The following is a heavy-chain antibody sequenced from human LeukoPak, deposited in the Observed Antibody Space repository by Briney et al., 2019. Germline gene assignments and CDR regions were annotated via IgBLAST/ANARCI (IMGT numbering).Heavy chain of an antibody. J-gene: IGHJ3*02. Sequence: SETLSLTRIVSGGSIISGDYYWSWIRQPPGKGLEWIGYIYLNGDTYYNPSLKSRFSISVDTSKNQFSLKLSSVTAADTAVYYCARAGVVPAAINRAFDIWGQGSVVTVSS. CDR3: ARAGVVPAAINRAFDI. D-gene: IGHD2-2*02. CDR1: GGSIISGDYY. V-gene: IGHV4-30-4*08. CDR2: IYLNGDT.